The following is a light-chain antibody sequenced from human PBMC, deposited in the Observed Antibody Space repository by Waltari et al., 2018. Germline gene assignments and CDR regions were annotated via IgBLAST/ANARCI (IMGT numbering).Light chain of an antibody. CDR3: AAWDDVLSGVV. Sequence: QPVLIQPPSASGTPGQRVTISCSGSSSNIGSNYVYWYQQVPGTAPKLPMYRDNWRPSGVPDRFSGSKSGPSASLVISGVRSEDEADYHCAAWDDVLSGVVFGGGTKLIVL. J-gene: IGLJ2*01. CDR1: SSNIGSNY. V-gene: IGLV1-47*01. CDR2: RDN.